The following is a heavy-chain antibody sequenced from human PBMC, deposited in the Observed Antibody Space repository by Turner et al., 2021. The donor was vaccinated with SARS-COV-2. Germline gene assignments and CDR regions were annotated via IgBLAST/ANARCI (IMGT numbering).Heavy chain of an antibody. V-gene: IGHV3-23*01. CDR1: GFTFSTSA. CDR2: VSGSGGNT. D-gene: IGHD3-10*01. CDR3: AREAPLGVNSMAFDY. J-gene: IGHJ4*02. Sequence: EVQPLESGGGLVQPGGSLRLPCAASGFTFSTSAMSWVRQAPGKGLEWVSAVSGSGGNTYYVDSVKGRFTISRDNSKNTLYLQMNSLRAEDTAVYYCAREAPLGVNSMAFDYWGQGTLVTVSS.